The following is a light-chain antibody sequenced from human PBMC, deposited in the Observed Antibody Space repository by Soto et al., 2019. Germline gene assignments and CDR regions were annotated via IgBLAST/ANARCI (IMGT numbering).Light chain of an antibody. CDR3: QQYGSSPQT. CDR1: QSVTANY. CDR2: GAS. Sequence: EIVLTQSPGTLSLSPGERATLSCRASQSVTANYLAWYQHKSGQAPRLLIHGASSRATGIPDRFSGSGSGKDFTLTISRRESEDFAVYYCQQYGSSPQTFGQGTKVEIK. J-gene: IGKJ1*01. V-gene: IGKV3-20*01.